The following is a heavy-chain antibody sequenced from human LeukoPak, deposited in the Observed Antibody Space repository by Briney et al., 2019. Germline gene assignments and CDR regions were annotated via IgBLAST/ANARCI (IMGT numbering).Heavy chain of an antibody. D-gene: IGHD3-3*01. J-gene: IGHJ4*02. Sequence: GGSLRLSCAASGFTVSSNYMSWVRQAPGKGLEWVSIIYSGGSTYYADSVKGRFTISRDSSKNTLSLQMNSLRAEDTAVYYCARGHDFWSGYFVYWGQGTLVTVSS. CDR1: GFTVSSNY. V-gene: IGHV3-53*01. CDR2: IYSGGST. CDR3: ARGHDFWSGYFVY.